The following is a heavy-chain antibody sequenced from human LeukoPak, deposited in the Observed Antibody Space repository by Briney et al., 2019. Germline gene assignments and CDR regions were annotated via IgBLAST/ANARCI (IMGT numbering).Heavy chain of an antibody. D-gene: IGHD6-13*01. CDR3: ARDAFRIAAAGTPYYCYYGMDV. Sequence: ASVKVSCKASGYTFTSYGISWVRQAPGQGLEWMGWISAYNGNTNYAQKLQGRVTMTTDTSTSTAYMELRSLRSDDMAVYYCARDAFRIAAAGTPYYCYYGMDVWGQGTTVTVSS. CDR2: ISAYNGNT. J-gene: IGHJ6*02. CDR1: GYTFTSYG. V-gene: IGHV1-18*03.